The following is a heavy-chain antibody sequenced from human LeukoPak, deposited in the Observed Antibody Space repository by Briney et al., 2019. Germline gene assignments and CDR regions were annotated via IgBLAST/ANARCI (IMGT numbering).Heavy chain of an antibody. Sequence: GGSLRLSCAASGYTFSSYAMHWVRQAPGKGLEWVAVISYDGSNKYYADSVKGPFTISRDNSKNTLYLQMNSLRAEDTAVYYCASLYGSGSYLISYYYYGMDVWGQGTTVTVSS. J-gene: IGHJ6*02. CDR1: GYTFSSYA. CDR3: ASLYGSGSYLISYYYYGMDV. V-gene: IGHV3-30-3*01. D-gene: IGHD3-10*01. CDR2: ISYDGSNK.